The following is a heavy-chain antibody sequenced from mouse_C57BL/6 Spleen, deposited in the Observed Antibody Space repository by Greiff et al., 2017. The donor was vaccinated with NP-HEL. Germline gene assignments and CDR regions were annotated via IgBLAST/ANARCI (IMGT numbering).Heavy chain of an antibody. CDR1: GYTFTSYW. J-gene: IGHJ2*01. D-gene: IGHD1-1*01. CDR3: ARRREDYYGSSRLYYFDY. V-gene: IGHV1-7*01. CDR2: INPSSGYT. Sequence: QVQLQQSGAELAKPGASVKLSCKASGYTFTSYWMHWVKQRPGQGLEWIGYINPSSGYTKYNQKFKDKATLTADRSSSTAYMQLSSLTYEDSAVYYCARRREDYYGSSRLYYFDYWGQGTTLTVSS.